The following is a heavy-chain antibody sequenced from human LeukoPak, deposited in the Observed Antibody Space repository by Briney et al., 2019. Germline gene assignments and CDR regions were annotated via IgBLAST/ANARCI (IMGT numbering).Heavy chain of an antibody. CDR1: GFTFSSYS. V-gene: IGHV3-48*04. Sequence: GGSLRLSCEASGFTFSSYSMNWVPQAPGKGLEWVSYIGGSSSPVDYADSGKGRFTMSRDNTKNSLYLHMSSLRAEDTGVYYCARDHDWAFDYWGQGILVTVSS. CDR3: ARDHDWAFDY. D-gene: IGHD3-9*01. J-gene: IGHJ4*02. CDR2: IGGSSSPV.